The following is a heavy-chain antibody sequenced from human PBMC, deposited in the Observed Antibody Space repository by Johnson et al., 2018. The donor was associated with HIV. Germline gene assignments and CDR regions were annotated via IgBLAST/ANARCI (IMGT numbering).Heavy chain of an antibody. CDR1: GFTFSGSA. CDR3: TRGHEWPNFFDI. V-gene: IGHV3-73*01. Sequence: VQLVESRGGSVQPGGSLKVSCAVFGFTFSGSAMNWVRQASGKGLEWVGRIRSKANSYATEYCASVKGRFTISRDDSKNTVYLQMNSLKIDDTAVYYCTRGHEWPNFFDIWGQGTVVTVSS. J-gene: IGHJ3*02. CDR2: IRSKANSYAT. D-gene: IGHD3-3*01.